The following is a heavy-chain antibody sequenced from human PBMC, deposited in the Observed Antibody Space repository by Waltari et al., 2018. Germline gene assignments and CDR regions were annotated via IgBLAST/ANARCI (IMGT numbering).Heavy chain of an antibody. CDR2: IKQDGSEK. CDR3: ARDLLQLVGNNWFDP. Sequence: EVQLVESGGGLVQPGGSLRLSCAASGFTFSSYWMSWVRQAQGKGLEWLANIKQDGSEKYYVDSVKGRFTISRDNAKNSLYLQMNSLRAEDTAVYYCARDLLQLVGNNWFDPWGQGTLVTVSS. D-gene: IGHD6-6*01. V-gene: IGHV3-7*04. CDR1: GFTFSSYW. J-gene: IGHJ5*02.